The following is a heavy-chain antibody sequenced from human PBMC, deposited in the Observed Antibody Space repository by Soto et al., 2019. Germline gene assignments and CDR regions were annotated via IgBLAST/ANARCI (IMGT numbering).Heavy chain of an antibody. V-gene: IGHV1-2*02. J-gene: IGHJ6*02. CDR1: GYTFTGYY. Sequence: AASVKVSCKASGYTFTGYYMHWVRQAPGQGLEWMGWINPNSGGTNYAQKFQGRVTMTRDTSISTAYMELSRLRSDDTAVYYCARDRGVIITGYYYGMDVWGQGTTVTVSS. CDR3: ARDRGVIITGYYYGMDV. CDR2: INPNSGGT. D-gene: IGHD3-10*01.